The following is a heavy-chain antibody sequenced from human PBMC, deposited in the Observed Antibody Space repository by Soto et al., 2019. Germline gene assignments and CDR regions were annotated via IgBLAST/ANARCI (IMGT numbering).Heavy chain of an antibody. CDR1: GGPISSSGYY. Sequence: LSLTCPVSGGPISSSGYYWSWIRQHPGKGLEWIGYIYYSGSTYYNPSLKSRVTISVDTSKNQFSLKLSSVTAADTAVYYCAGGDYGDYKIFDYWGQGTLVTVS. D-gene: IGHD4-17*01. J-gene: IGHJ4*02. CDR3: AGGDYGDYKIFDY. V-gene: IGHV4-31*03. CDR2: IYYSGST.